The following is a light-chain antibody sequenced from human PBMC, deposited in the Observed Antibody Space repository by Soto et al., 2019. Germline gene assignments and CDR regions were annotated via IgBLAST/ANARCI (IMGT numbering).Light chain of an antibody. CDR3: CSYAGSYTSNYV. Sequence: QSALTQPRSVSGSPGQSVTISCTGTSSDVGGYNYVSWYQQHPGKAPKLMIYDVSKRPSGVPDRFSGSKSGNTASLTISGLQAEDEADYYCCSYAGSYTSNYVFGTGTKLPS. CDR2: DVS. V-gene: IGLV2-11*01. J-gene: IGLJ1*01. CDR1: SSDVGGYNY.